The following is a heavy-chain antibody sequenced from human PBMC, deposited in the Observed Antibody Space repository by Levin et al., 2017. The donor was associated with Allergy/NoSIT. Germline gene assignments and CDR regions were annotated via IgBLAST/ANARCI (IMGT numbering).Heavy chain of an antibody. CDR3: ARSRDYGFMDFDL. Sequence: SETLSLTCAVSGGSISSSNWWSWVRQPPGKGLEWIGEIYHSGSTNYNPSLKSRVTISVDKSKNQFSLKLSSVTAADTAVYYCARSRDYGFMDFDLWGRGTLVTVSS. D-gene: IGHD4-17*01. J-gene: IGHJ2*01. CDR1: GGSISSSNW. CDR2: IYHSGST. V-gene: IGHV4-4*02.